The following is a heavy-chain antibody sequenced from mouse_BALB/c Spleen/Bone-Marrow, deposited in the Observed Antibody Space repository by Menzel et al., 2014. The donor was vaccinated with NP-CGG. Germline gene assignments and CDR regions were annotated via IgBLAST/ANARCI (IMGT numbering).Heavy chain of an antibody. CDR3: ARWLLLDY. J-gene: IGHJ2*01. Sequence: KQSGSELVRPGASVKLSCKASGYTFTCYWMHWVKQRPGQGLEWIGNIYPGTGSTNYDEKFKGKATLTVDTSSSTAYMQLSSLTSEDSAVYYRARWLLLDYWGQGTTLTVSS. V-gene: IGHV1S22*01. CDR2: IYPGTGST. CDR1: GYTFTCYW. D-gene: IGHD2-3*01.